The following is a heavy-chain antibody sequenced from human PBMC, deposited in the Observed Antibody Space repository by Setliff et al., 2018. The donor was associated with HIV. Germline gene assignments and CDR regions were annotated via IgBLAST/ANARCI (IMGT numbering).Heavy chain of an antibody. CDR3: ASTTYYYDSSGYNSWPLFDY. D-gene: IGHD3-22*01. Sequence: LSLTCAVSGGSISSGNWWSWVRQPPGKRLEWIGEIYHSGITNYNPSPKSRVTISVDKSKNQFSLKLSSVTAADSAVYYCASTTYYYDSSGYNSWPLFDYWGQGTLVTVSS. CDR1: GGSISSGNW. V-gene: IGHV4-4*02. CDR2: IYHSGIT. J-gene: IGHJ4*02.